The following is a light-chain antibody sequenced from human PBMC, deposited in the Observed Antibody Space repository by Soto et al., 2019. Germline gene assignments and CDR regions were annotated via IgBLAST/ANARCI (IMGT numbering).Light chain of an antibody. Sequence: QSALTQPASVSGSPGQSITISCTGITSDVGGHNYVSWYQQHPGKAPKFIIYEVSNRPSGVSNRFSGSKSGNTASLTISGLQAEDEADYYCSSYTSSSTLGFGTGTKLTVL. CDR2: EVS. CDR1: TSDVGGHNY. V-gene: IGLV2-14*01. J-gene: IGLJ1*01. CDR3: SSYTSSSTLG.